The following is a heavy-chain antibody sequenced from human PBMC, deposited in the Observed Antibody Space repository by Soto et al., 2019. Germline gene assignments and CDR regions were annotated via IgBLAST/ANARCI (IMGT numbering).Heavy chain of an antibody. CDR3: ARERGYSYGRIDY. CDR1: GFTFSSYG. CDR2: IWYDGSNK. J-gene: IGHJ4*02. Sequence: ESGGGVVQPGRSLRLSCAASGFTFSSYGMHWVRQAPGKGLEWVAVIWYDGSNKYYADSVKGRFTISRDNSKNTLYLQMNSLRAEDTAVYYCARERGYSYGRIDYWGQGTLVTVSS. V-gene: IGHV3-33*01. D-gene: IGHD5-18*01.